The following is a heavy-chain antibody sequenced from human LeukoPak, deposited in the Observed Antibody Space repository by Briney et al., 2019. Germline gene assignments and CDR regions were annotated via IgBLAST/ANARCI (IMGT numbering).Heavy chain of an antibody. CDR2: IRSDGRTT. D-gene: IGHD1-26*01. CDR1: GFTFSTSW. J-gene: IGHJ4*02. CDR3: AKDGSGTDFDY. V-gene: IGHV3-74*01. Sequence: GGSLRLSCAASGFTFSTSWMHWVRQAPGKGLVCVSHIRSDGRTTSYAARVKGRFPISRDNAKNTLYLQMNSLRADDTALYYCAKDGSGTDFDYWGQGTLVTVSS.